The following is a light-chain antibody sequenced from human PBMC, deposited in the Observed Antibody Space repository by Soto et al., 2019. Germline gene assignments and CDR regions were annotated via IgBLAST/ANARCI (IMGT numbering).Light chain of an antibody. Sequence: EIVLTLTPATLSLSPGERATLSCRASQSVSSYLAWYQQKPGQAPRLLIYDASNRATGIPDRFSGSGSGTDFTLTICRLEPEDFAVYFSQVYVCILWRFCQVTKVDIK. CDR3: QVYVCILWR. CDR2: DAS. V-gene: IGKV3-11*01. CDR1: QSVSSY. J-gene: IGKJ1*01.